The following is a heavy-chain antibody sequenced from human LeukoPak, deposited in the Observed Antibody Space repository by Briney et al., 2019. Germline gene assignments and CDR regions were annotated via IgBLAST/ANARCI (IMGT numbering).Heavy chain of an antibody. CDR1: GFTFSSYA. V-gene: IGHV3-23*01. CDR3: ATRNYYERSAYYYSYLDY. J-gene: IGHJ4*02. D-gene: IGHD3-22*01. Sequence: GGSLRLSCAASGFTFSSYAMSWVRQAPGKGLEWVSAISGSGGSTYYADSVKGRFTISRDNSKNTLYLQMNSLRAEDTAVYYCATRNYYERSAYYYSYLDYWAQGTLVPVPS. CDR2: ISGSGGST.